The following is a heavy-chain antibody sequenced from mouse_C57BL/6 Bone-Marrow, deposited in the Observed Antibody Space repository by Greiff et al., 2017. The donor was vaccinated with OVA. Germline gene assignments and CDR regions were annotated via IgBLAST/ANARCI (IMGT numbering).Heavy chain of an antibody. Sequence: EVKVEESGGGLVKPGGSLKLSCAASGFTFSDYGMHWVRQAPEKGLEWVAYISSGSSTIYYADTVKGRFTISRDNAKNTLFLQMTSLRSEDTAMYYCAKGGYYAWFAYWGQGTLVTVSA. CDR1: GFTFSDYG. V-gene: IGHV5-17*01. CDR2: ISSGSSTI. D-gene: IGHD2-3*01. J-gene: IGHJ3*01. CDR3: AKGGYYAWFAY.